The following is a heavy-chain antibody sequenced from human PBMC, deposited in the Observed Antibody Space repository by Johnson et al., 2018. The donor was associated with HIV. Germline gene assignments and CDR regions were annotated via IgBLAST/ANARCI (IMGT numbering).Heavy chain of an antibody. D-gene: IGHD1-26*01. J-gene: IGHJ3*02. Sequence: VLLVESGGGVVRPGGSLRLSCAASGLTFDDYGMNWVRQAPGKGLEWVSGINWNGDRTGYADSVKGRFTISRDNAKNSLYLQMNSLRAEDTALYYCARAYMSSGSYYDAFDIWGQGTMVIVSS. CDR2: INWNGDRT. CDR3: ARAYMSSGSYYDAFDI. V-gene: IGHV3-20*04. CDR1: GLTFDDYG.